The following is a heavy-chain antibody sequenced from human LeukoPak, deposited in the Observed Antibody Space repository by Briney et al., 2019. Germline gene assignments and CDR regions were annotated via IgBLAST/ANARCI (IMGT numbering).Heavy chain of an antibody. V-gene: IGHV3-23*01. D-gene: IGHD6-13*01. Sequence: GGSLRLSCAASGFTFSSYGMSWVRQAPGKGLEWVSAISGSGGSTYYADSVKGRFTISRDNSKNTLYLQMHSLRAEDTAVYYCVKDYSTIAAAANPLFDYWGQGALVTVSS. CDR1: GFTFSSYG. CDR3: VKDYSTIAAAANPLFDY. CDR2: ISGSGGST. J-gene: IGHJ4*02.